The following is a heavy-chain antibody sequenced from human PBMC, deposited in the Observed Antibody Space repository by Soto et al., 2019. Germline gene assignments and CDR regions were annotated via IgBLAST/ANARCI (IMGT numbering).Heavy chain of an antibody. CDR1: GYTFTSYA. J-gene: IGHJ4*02. V-gene: IGHV1-3*05. D-gene: IGHD6-13*01. CDR3: ARDVAAADS. CDR2: INAGNVNT. Sequence: QVQLVQSGAEEKKPGASVKVSCKASGYTFTSYAMHWVRQAPGQRLEWMGWINAGNVNTKHSQKLQGRVTITRDTSASTAYMELRRLRSEDTAVYYCARDVAAADSWGQGTLVTVSS.